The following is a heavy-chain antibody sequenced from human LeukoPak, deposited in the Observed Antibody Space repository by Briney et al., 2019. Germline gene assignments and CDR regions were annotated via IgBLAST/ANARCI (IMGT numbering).Heavy chain of an antibody. J-gene: IGHJ4*02. CDR1: GFTFRNYA. CDR2: ISYDESNK. Sequence: GGALRLSCAASGFTFRNYAMNWVRQAPGKGLEWLSIISYDESNKRYAESVKGRFTISRDNSNDTVYLQMNSLRAEDTAVYYCARGRGSGSYLTDYWGQGTLVTVSS. V-gene: IGHV3-30*04. CDR3: ARGRGSGSYLTDY. D-gene: IGHD3-10*01.